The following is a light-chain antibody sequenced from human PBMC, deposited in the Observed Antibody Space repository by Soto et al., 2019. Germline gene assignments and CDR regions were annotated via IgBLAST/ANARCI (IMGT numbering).Light chain of an antibody. V-gene: IGLV2-14*03. CDR3: NSYTTSSTYV. CDR1: SSDVGRYNY. Sequence: QSVLTQPASVSGSPGQSITISCTGTSSDVGRYNYVSWYQHHPGKAPKLIFYDVSNRPSGVSERFSVSKSGYTASLTISGLQAEDYADYYCNSYTTSSTYVFGTGTKLTVL. CDR2: DVS. J-gene: IGLJ1*01.